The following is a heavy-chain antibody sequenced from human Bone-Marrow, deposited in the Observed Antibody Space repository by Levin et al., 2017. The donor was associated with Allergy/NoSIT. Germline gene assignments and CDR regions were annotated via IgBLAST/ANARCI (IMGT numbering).Heavy chain of an antibody. D-gene: IGHD6-19*01. CDR1: GFTFSDFH. CDR2: ISPKTHTT. CDR3: VRDRQLWQYFDN. Sequence: KTSETLSLTCAASGFTFSDFHMTWIRQAPGKGLEWVAYISPKTHTTYYADSVKGRFAISRDNAKNSVSLQMNSLRADDTAVYYCVRDRQLWQYFDNWGQGTLVTVSS. V-gene: IGHV3-11*01. J-gene: IGHJ4*02.